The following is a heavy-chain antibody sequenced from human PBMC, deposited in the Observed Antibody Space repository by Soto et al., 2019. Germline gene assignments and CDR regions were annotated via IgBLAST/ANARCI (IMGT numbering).Heavy chain of an antibody. CDR1: GGSISSGGYY. Sequence: QVQLPESGPGLVKPSQTLSLTCTVSGGSISSGGYYWSWIRQHPGKGLEWIGYIYYSGSTYYNPSLKSRVSVSGDTAKIQCSRKRSSVTAADTAVYYCARGSGYDREDNWFDPWGQGTLVTVSS. CDR3: ARGSGYDREDNWFDP. CDR2: IYYSGST. V-gene: IGHV4-31*03. J-gene: IGHJ5*02. D-gene: IGHD5-12*01.